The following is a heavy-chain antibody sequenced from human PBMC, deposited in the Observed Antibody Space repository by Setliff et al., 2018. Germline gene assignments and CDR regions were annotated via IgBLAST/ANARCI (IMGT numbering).Heavy chain of an antibody. D-gene: IGHD4-4*01. CDR3: ARDQFSNSGGLYS. CDR2: IKQDGSEK. V-gene: IGHV3-7*01. Sequence: GGSLRLSCVASGFTFSSYWMDWVRQAPGKGLEWVANIKQDGSEKYYVDSVKGRFTIFRDNSKNTLYLQMSSPRADDTAIYYCARDQFSNSGGLYSWGQGTLGTVSS. CDR1: GFTFSSYW. J-gene: IGHJ5*02.